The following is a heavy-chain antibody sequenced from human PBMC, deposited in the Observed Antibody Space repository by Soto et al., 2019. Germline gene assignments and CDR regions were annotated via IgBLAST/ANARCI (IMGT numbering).Heavy chain of an antibody. Sequence: GASVKVSCKDSGGTISTYTMTWMRQAPEQGLEWMGGIIPRSATSNYAQKFQGRVTITADESTNTAYMELSSLRSEDTAVYYCAREGLVLVPTTVNSDYYYYAMDVWGQGATVTVSS. V-gene: IGHV1-69*13. J-gene: IGHJ6*02. CDR1: GGTISTYT. CDR3: AREGLVLVPTTVNSDYYYYAMDV. CDR2: IIPRSATS. D-gene: IGHD2-2*01.